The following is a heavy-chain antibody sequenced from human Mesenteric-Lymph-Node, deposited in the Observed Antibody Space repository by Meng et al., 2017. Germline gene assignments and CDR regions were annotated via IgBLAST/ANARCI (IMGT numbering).Heavy chain of an antibody. CDR3: ARDGIDPSSWFDP. V-gene: IGHV1-69*08. CDR2: IIPILGIA. J-gene: IGHJ5*02. D-gene: IGHD1-14*01. CDR1: GGTFSSYT. Sequence: QVQLVQSGAELKKPGSSVKVSCKASGGTFSSYTISWVRQAPGQGLEWMGRIIPILGIANYAQKFQGRVTITADKSTSTAYMELSSLRSEDTAVYYCARDGIDPSSWFDPWGQGTLVTVSS.